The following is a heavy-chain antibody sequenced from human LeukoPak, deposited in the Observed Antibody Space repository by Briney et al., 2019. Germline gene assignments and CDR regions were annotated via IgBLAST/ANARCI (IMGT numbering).Heavy chain of an antibody. D-gene: IGHD1-26*01. J-gene: IGHJ4*02. CDR3: ARWRIYSGSYEHY. V-gene: IGHV4-59*01. CDR2: IYYSGST. Sequence: SETLSLTYTVSGGSISSYYWSWIRQPPGKGLEWIGYIYYSGSTNYNPSLKSRVTISVDTSKNQFSLKLSSVTAADTAVYYCARWRIYSGSYEHYWGQGTLVTVSS. CDR1: GGSISSYY.